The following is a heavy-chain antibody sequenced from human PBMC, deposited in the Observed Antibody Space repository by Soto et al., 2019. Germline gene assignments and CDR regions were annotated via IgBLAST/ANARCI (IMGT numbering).Heavy chain of an antibody. V-gene: IGHV4-39*01. CDR3: ARPVVRFWEWPFDY. Sequence: PSETLSLTCTVSGGSISSTNYFWGWIRQPPGKGLEWIGSFYYTGSTYYNPSLKSRVTISVDTSKNQFYLKLSSVTAADTAVYYCARPVVRFWEWPFDYWGQGTLVTVSS. D-gene: IGHD3-3*01. CDR2: FYYTGST. J-gene: IGHJ4*02. CDR1: GGSISSTNYF.